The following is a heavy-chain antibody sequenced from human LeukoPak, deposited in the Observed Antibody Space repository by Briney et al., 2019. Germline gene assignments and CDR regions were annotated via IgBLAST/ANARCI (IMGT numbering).Heavy chain of an antibody. CDR1: GYSFTSYW. J-gene: IGHJ5*02. D-gene: IGHD5-12*01. Sequence: PGESLKISCKASGYSFTSYWIGWVRQMPGKGLEWMAIIYPSDSDPKYSPSLQGQVTISVDKSISTAYLQWSSLKASDTATYYCVRQGIAGLYSAYADHWGQGTLVTVSS. CDR2: IYPSDSDP. V-gene: IGHV5-51*01. CDR3: VRQGIAGLYSAYADH.